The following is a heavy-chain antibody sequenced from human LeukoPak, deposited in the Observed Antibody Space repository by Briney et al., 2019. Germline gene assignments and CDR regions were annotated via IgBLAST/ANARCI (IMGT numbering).Heavy chain of an antibody. CDR2: INPSGGST. V-gene: IGHV1-46*01. J-gene: IGHJ4*02. Sequence: GASVKVSCKASGYTFTSYHMHWVRQAPGQGLEWMGIINPSGGSTSYAQKFQGRVTMTRDTSTSTVYMELSSLRSEDTAVYYCAREWYDSSGYASHFDYWGQGTLVTVSS. CDR1: GYTFTSYH. CDR3: AREWYDSSGYASHFDY. D-gene: IGHD3-22*01.